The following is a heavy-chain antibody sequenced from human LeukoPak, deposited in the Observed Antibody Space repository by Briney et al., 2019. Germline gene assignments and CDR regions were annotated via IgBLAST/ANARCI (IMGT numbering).Heavy chain of an antibody. J-gene: IGHJ6*03. D-gene: IGHD6-19*01. CDR3: AREGSSGWYYYYYYMDV. Sequence: GGSLRLSCAASGFTFSSYEMNWVRQAPGKGLEWVSYISSSGSTIYYADSVKGRFTISRDNAKNSLYLQMNSLRAEDTAVYYCAREGSSGWYYYYYYMDVWGKGTTVTVSS. V-gene: IGHV3-48*03. CDR2: ISSSGSTI. CDR1: GFTFSSYE.